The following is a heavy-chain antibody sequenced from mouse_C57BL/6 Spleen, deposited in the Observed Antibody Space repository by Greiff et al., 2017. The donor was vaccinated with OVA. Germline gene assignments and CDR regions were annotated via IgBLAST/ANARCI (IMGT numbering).Heavy chain of an antibody. CDR2: IYPGDGDT. CDR3: ASRYYDGYYVGAMDY. D-gene: IGHD2-3*01. J-gene: IGHJ4*01. V-gene: IGHV1-80*01. CDR1: GYAFSSYW. Sequence: QVQLKQSGAELVKPGASVKISCKASGYAFSSYWMNWVKQRPGKGLEWIGQIYPGDGDTNYNGKFKGKATLTADKSSSTAYMQLSSLTSEDSAVYFCASRYYDGYYVGAMDYWGQGTSVTVSS.